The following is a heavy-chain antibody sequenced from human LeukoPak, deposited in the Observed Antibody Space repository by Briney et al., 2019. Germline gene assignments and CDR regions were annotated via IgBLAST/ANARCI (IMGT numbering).Heavy chain of an antibody. CDR2: IRSGATTI. Sequence: GGSLRLSCEASGFSFSDYYMSWIRQPPGKGLEWIAYIRSGATTIYYADSVKGRFTISRDDAKNSLFLQMNSLRAEDTAIYYCARRNYPSYYYYMDVWGKGTTVTVSS. CDR1: GFSFSDYY. D-gene: IGHD1-7*01. V-gene: IGHV3-11*01. CDR3: ARRNYPSYYYYMDV. J-gene: IGHJ6*03.